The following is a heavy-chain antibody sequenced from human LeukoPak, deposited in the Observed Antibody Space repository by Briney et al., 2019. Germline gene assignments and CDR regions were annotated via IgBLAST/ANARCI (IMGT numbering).Heavy chain of an antibody. CDR2: IYYSGSTY. CDR3: ASMQSPPQYAPSNYYYYYYMDV. D-gene: IGHD2-2*01. V-gene: IGHV4-30-4*08. CDR1: GGSISRGDYY. J-gene: IGHJ6*03. Sequence: SQTLSLTCTVSGGSISRGDYYWSWIRQSPGKGLEWIGCIYYSGSTYYYNPSLKSRITISVDTSKNQFSLKLSSVTAADTAVYYCASMQSPPQYAPSNYYYYYYMDVWGKGTTVTVSS.